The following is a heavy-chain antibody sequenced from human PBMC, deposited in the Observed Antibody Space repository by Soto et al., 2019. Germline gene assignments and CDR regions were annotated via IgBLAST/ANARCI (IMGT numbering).Heavy chain of an antibody. J-gene: IGHJ6*03. D-gene: IGHD3-3*01. Sequence: SVKXSCKASGFTFTSSAMQWVRQARGQRLEWIGWIVVGSGNTNYAQKFQERVTITRDMSTSTAYMELSSLRSEDTAVYYCAAVEGTYYDFWSGYAGGGYYMDVWGKGTTVTVSS. CDR2: IVVGSGNT. V-gene: IGHV1-58*02. CDR3: AAVEGTYYDFWSGYAGGGYYMDV. CDR1: GFTFTSSA.